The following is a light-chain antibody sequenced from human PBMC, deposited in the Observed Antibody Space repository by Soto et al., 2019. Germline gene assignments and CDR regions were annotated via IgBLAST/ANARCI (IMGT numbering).Light chain of an antibody. CDR2: GPS. V-gene: IGKV3-20*01. CDR1: PSVSSSY. CDR3: QQYGRT. J-gene: IGKJ1*01. Sequence: EIVLTQSPGTLSLSPGERATLSCRASPSVSSSYLAWYQQKPGQAPRRLIYGPSSRATGIPDRFSGSGSGTYFNLTIRSLEREDFAVYDCQQYGRTFGQGTKVVIK.